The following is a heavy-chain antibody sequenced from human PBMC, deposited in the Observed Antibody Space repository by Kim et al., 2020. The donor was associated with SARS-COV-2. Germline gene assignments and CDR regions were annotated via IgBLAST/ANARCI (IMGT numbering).Heavy chain of an antibody. CDR1: GFTFSAYD. CDR3: AKHFGSSGFEFQH. Sequence: GGSLRLSCATSGFTFSAYDMTWVRQPPGKGLEWLSVITRSNGSAYYADSVKGRFIISRDKPRNTLHLQMNNLSAEDTAVYYCAKHFGSSGFEFQHWGQGT. V-gene: IGHV3-23*01. D-gene: IGHD5-12*01. J-gene: IGHJ1*01. CDR2: ITRSNGSA.